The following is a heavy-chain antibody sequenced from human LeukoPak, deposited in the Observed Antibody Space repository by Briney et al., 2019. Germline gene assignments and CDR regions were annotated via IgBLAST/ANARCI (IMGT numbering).Heavy chain of an antibody. V-gene: IGHV1-2*02. J-gene: IGHJ3*02. CDR1: GYTFTGYY. CDR2: INPNSGST. CDR3: ARDLPVWDAFDI. D-gene: IGHD2-21*01. Sequence: ASVKVSCKASGYTFTGYYMHWVRQPPGQGLEWMGWINPNSGSTTYAQNFQGRVTLTRDTSINTAYMELSRLKSDDTAVYYCARDLPVWDAFDIWGQGTMVTVSS.